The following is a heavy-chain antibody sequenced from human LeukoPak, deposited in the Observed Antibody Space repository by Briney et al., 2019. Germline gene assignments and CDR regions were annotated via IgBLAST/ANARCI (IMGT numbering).Heavy chain of an antibody. CDR3: VRDLYSRSPYFDV. J-gene: IGHJ4*02. V-gene: IGHV3-30*03. CDR2: ISYDGRGK. Sequence: SGKSLRLSCAASGFNFASYAMYWVRQAPGRGLEWVASISYDGRGKYYVDSVKGRFFISKDSSMSTLYLDMNSLRPEDTALYYCVRDLYSRSPYFDVWGQGTLVTVSS. CDR1: GFNFASYA. D-gene: IGHD2-21*01.